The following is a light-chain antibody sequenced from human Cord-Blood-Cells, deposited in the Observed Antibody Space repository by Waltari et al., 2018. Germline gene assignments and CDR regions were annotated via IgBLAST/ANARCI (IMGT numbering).Light chain of an antibody. V-gene: IGLV2-14*01. J-gene: IGLJ1*01. CDR1: SSAAGGYNY. CDR3: SSYTSSSTLV. CDR2: DVS. Sequence: QSALTQPASVSGSPGQSTTIPCPGTSSAAGGYNYVSWYQQHPGKAPKLMIYDVSNRPSGVSNRFSGSKSGNTASLTISGLQAEDEADYYCSSYTSSSTLVFGTGTKVTVL.